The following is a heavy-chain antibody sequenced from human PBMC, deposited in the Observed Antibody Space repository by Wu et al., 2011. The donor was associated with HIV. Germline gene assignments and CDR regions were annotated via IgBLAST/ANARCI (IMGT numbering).Heavy chain of an antibody. J-gene: IGHJ4*02. V-gene: IGHV1-2*02. D-gene: IGHD4-17*01. CDR1: GYTFTGYY. CDR3: ARDPDTVTTNFDY. Sequence: QVQLVQSGAEVKKPGASVKVSCKASGYTFTGYYMHWLRQAPGQGLEWMGWINPNSGGTNYAQNFQGRVTMTRDTSISTAYMELSRLRSDDTAVYYCARDPDTVTTNFDYWGQGTLVTVSS. CDR2: INPNSGGT.